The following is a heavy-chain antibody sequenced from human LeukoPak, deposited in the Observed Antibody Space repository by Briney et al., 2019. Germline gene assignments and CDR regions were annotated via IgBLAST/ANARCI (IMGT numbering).Heavy chain of an antibody. V-gene: IGHV3-23*01. J-gene: IGHJ4*02. CDR3: AKESTQVIEVYFDS. CDR1: GFTFSSCA. CDR2: ITGSGATS. Sequence: EGSLRLSCSASGFTFSSCAMSWVRQAPGKGLQWVSSITGSGATSYYADSVRGRFIVSRDNSKNTLYLEMNSLRADDTAVYFCAKESTQVIEVYFDSWGQGTLVTVSS. D-gene: IGHD3-22*01.